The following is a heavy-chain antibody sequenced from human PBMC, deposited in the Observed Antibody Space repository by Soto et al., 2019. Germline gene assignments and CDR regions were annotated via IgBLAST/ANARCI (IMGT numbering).Heavy chain of an antibody. CDR2: IYYSGST. Sequence: SETLCLTCTVAGGSIISYYWSWIRQPPGKGLEWIGYIYYSGSTNYNPSLKSRVTISVDTSKNQFSLKLSSVTAADTAVYYCARQATVTTPIDYWGQGTLVTVSS. CDR3: ARQATVTTPIDY. D-gene: IGHD4-17*01. V-gene: IGHV4-59*08. J-gene: IGHJ4*02. CDR1: GGSIISYY.